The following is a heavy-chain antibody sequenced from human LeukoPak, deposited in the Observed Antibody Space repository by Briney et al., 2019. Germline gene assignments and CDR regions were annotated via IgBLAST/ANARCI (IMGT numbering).Heavy chain of an antibody. CDR1: GFTFSSYA. J-gene: IGHJ5*02. CDR2: ISYDGSNK. Sequence: PGGSLRLSCAASGFTFSSYAMHWVRQAPGKGLEWVAVISYDGSNKYYVDSVKGRFTISRDNSKNTLYLQMNSLRAEDTAVYYCARDSSSLRDNWFDPWGQGTLVTVSS. V-gene: IGHV3-30-3*01. CDR3: ARDSSSLRDNWFDP. D-gene: IGHD6-6*01.